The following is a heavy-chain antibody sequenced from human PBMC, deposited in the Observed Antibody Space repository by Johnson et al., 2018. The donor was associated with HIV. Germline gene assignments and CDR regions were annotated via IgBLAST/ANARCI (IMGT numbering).Heavy chain of an antibody. V-gene: IGHV3-30-3*01. Sequence: VQVVESGGGVVQPGRSLRLSCAASGFTFSSYAMHWVRQAPGKGLEWVAVISYDGSTNYYADSVKGRFTISRDNSKNTLYLQMNSLRAEDTAVYYCAMGTGDHDAFDIWGQGTMVTVSS. CDR3: AMGTGDHDAFDI. D-gene: IGHD3/OR15-3a*01. CDR1: GFTFSSYA. CDR2: ISYDGSTN. J-gene: IGHJ3*02.